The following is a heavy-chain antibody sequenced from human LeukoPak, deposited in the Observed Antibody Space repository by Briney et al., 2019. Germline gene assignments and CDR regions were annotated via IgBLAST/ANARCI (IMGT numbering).Heavy chain of an antibody. CDR2: ISGSGGST. CDR3: AKDLGIAVADHNFDY. V-gene: IGHV3-23*01. CDR1: GFTFSSYA. D-gene: IGHD6-19*01. J-gene: IGHJ4*02. Sequence: GGSLRLSCAASGFTFSSYAMSWIRQAPGKGLEWVSAISGSGGSTYYADSVKGRFTISRDNSKNTLYLQMNSLRAEDTAVYYCAKDLGIAVADHNFDYWGQGTLVTVSS.